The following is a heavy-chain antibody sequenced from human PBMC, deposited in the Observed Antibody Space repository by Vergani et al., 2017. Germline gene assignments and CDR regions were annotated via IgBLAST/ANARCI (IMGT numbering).Heavy chain of an antibody. D-gene: IGHD6-13*01. J-gene: IGHJ3*02. CDR2: IYYSGST. CDR3: ARHSSSSSWWGGVDAFDI. Sequence: QVQLQESGPGLVKPSETLSLTCTVSGGSISSYYWSWIRQPPGKGLEWIGYIYYSGSTNYNPSLKSRVTISVDTSKNQFSLKLSSVTAADTAVYYCARHSSSSSWWGGVDAFDIWGQGTMVTVSS. CDR1: GGSISSYY. V-gene: IGHV4-59*01.